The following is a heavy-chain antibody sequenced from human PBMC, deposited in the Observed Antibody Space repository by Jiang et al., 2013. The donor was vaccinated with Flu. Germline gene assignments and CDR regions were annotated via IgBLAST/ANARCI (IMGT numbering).Heavy chain of an antibody. CDR3: ARQGWSSVWYNYYYAMDV. J-gene: IGHJ6*02. D-gene: IGHD6-25*01. CDR1: GYSISSGYY. V-gene: IGHV4-38-2*01. Sequence: TCAVSGYSISSGYYWGWVRAAPTEGGWSGLEMSIIEGAPTTARPSKSRVTISVDTSKNQFSLKMSSVTAADTAVYYCARQGWSSVWYNYYYAMDVWGQGTTVTVSS. CDR2: SIIEGAP.